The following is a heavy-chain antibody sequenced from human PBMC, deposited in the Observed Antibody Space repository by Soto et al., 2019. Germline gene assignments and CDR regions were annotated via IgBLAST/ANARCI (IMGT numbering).Heavy chain of an antibody. CDR2: ISSSSSYI. Sequence: GGSLRLSCAASGFTFSSYSMNWVRQAPGKGLEWVSSISSSSSYIYYADSVKGRFTISRDNAKDSLYLQMNSLRAEDTAVYYCARDDRRIAARIADYWGQGTLVTVSS. J-gene: IGHJ4*02. V-gene: IGHV3-21*01. D-gene: IGHD6-6*01. CDR1: GFTFSSYS. CDR3: ARDDRRIAARIADY.